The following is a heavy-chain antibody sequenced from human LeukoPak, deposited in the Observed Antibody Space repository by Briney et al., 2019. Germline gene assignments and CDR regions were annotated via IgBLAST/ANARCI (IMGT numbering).Heavy chain of an antibody. D-gene: IGHD6-13*01. CDR1: GFTFSNAW. CDR3: ARDLVAAAGTHYFDY. CDR2: ISSGSLTI. J-gene: IGHJ4*02. Sequence: PGGSLRLSCAASGFTFSNAWMSWVRQAPGKGLEWVSYISSGSLTIYYADSVKGRFTISRDNAKKSLYLQMNSLRAEDTAVYYCARDLVAAAGTHYFDYWGQGTLVTVSS. V-gene: IGHV3-48*01.